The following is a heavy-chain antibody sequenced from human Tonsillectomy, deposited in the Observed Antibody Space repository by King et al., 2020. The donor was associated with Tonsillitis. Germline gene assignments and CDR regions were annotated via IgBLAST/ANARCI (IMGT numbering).Heavy chain of an antibody. CDR1: GFSLRTSGVA. D-gene: IGHD2/OR15-2a*01. J-gene: IGHJ3*02. V-gene: IGHV2-5*02. CDR3: VHRHREGALFGIVTGMGFDI. Sequence: ITLKESGPTLMKPTQTLTLTCDVSGFSLRTSGVAVGWVRQPPGKALEWLALIYWDNDTRYNSNLKRRLTISQDIAKDRVVLSMIDMDPEDTATYYCVHRHREGALFGIVTGMGFDIWGQGLMVIVSA. CDR2: IYWDNDT.